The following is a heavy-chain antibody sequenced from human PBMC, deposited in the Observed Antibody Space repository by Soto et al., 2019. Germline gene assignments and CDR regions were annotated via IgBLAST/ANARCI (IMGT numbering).Heavy chain of an antibody. CDR1: GGSFSGYY. Sequence: QVQLQQWGAGLLKPSETLSLTCAVYGGSFSGYYWSWIRQPPGKGLEWIGEINHSGSTNYNPSLKSRVTISVDTSKNQFSLKLSSVTAADTAVYYWARAIVVVPAAPNWFDPWGEGTLVTVSS. CDR2: INHSGST. V-gene: IGHV4-34*01. J-gene: IGHJ5*02. CDR3: ARAIVVVPAAPNWFDP. D-gene: IGHD2-2*01.